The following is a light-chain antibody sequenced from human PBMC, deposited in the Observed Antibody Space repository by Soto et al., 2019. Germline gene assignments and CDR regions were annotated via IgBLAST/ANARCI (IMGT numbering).Light chain of an antibody. CDR2: GAS. J-gene: IGKJ5*01. CDR3: QQRSNWTIT. V-gene: IGKV3D-20*02. Sequence: EIVCTQSPGTLSLSPGERATLSCRASQTFSNSSLSWFQQIPGQDPRLLIYGASMRATGIPARFSGSGSGTDFNLTISRLETEDFALYDGQQRSNWTITFGQQTRREIK. CDR1: QTFSNSS.